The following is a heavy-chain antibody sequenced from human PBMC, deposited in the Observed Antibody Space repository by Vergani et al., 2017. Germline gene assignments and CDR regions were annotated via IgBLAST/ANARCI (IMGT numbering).Heavy chain of an antibody. J-gene: IGHJ6*03. Sequence: QVQLQESGPGLVKPSQTLSLTCAVSGGSISSGGYYWSWIRQHPGKGLEWIGYIYYSGSTYYNPSLKSRVTISVNTSKNQFSLKLSSVTAAATAVYDCARAGYCSSTSCYRHYMDVWGKGTTVTVSS. D-gene: IGHD2-2*02. CDR1: GGSISSGGYY. V-gene: IGHV4-30-4*08. CDR3: ARAGYCSSTSCYRHYMDV. CDR2: IYYSGST.